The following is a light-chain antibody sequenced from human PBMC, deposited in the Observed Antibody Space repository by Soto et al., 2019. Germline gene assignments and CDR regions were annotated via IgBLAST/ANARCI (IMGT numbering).Light chain of an antibody. CDR2: DAS. J-gene: IGKJ5*01. Sequence: EIVMTQSPATLSVSPVERATLSCSSSQSVSSNLAWYQQKPGQAPRLLMYDASKRATGIPARFSGSGSGKDFTLTISSLEPEDFAVYYCKQRSNWITFGQGTRLEIK. V-gene: IGKV3-11*01. CDR3: KQRSNWIT. CDR1: QSVSSN.